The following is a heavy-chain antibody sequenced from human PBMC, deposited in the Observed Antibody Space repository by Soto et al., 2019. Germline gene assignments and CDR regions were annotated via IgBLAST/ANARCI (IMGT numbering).Heavy chain of an antibody. CDR2: IIPIFGTA. CDR3: ARDSPYGDYRDY. J-gene: IGHJ4*02. CDR1: GYTFTSYD. Sequence: ASVKVSCKASGYTFTSYDIHWVRQAPGQGLEWMGGIIPIFGTANYAQKFQGRVTITADESTSTAYMELSSLRSEDTAVYYCARDSPYGDYRDYWGQGTLVTVSS. D-gene: IGHD4-17*01. V-gene: IGHV1-69*13.